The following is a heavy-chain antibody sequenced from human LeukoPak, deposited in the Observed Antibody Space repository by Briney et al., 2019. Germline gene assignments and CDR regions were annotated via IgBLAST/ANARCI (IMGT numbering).Heavy chain of an antibody. J-gene: IGHJ4*02. D-gene: IGHD1-26*01. CDR1: GGSISGYY. V-gene: IGHV4-34*01. Sequence: SETLSLTCTVSGGSISGYYWSWIRQPPGKGLEWIGEINHSGSTNYNPSLKSRVTISVDTSKNQFSLKLSSVTAADTAVYYCARRGTSGSYYRTFDYWGQGTLVTVSS. CDR2: INHSGST. CDR3: ARRGTSGSYYRTFDY.